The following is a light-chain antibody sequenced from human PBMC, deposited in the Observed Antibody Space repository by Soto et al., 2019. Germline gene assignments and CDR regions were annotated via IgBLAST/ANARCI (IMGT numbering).Light chain of an antibody. V-gene: IGKV3-15*01. J-gene: IGKJ3*01. CDR2: GAS. CDR1: QGVSSN. CDR3: QHYNNWPFA. Sequence: EIVMTQSPATLSVSPGERATLSCRASQGVSSNLAWYQQKPGQAPRLLIFGASSRATGIPARFSGSGSGTDFTLTISSLQSEDFAVYYCQHYNNWPFAFGPGTKVDIK.